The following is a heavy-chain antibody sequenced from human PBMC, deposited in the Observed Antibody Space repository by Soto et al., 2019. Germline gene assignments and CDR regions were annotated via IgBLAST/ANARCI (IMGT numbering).Heavy chain of an antibody. J-gene: IGHJ4*02. CDR3: AKEELGLRLLAGVLFDY. CDR1: GFTFSSYA. Sequence: PLGSLRLSCAASGFTFSSYAMSWVHQAPGEGLEWVSAISGSGGSTYYADSVKGRFTISRDNSKNTLYLQMNSLRAEDTAVYYCAKEELGLRLLAGVLFDYWGQGTLVTVSS. CDR2: ISGSGGST. V-gene: IGHV3-23*01. D-gene: IGHD3-16*01.